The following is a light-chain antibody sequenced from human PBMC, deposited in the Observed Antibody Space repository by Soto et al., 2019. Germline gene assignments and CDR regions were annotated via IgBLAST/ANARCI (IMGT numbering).Light chain of an antibody. V-gene: IGKV1-13*02. CDR2: DAS. Sequence: AIRLTQSPSSLSASVGDRVTITCRASQGISSALAGYQQKPGKAPKLLIYDASSLESGVPSRFSGSGSGTDFTLTISSLQPEDFATYYCQQFNSYSYTFGQGTKLEIK. CDR3: QQFNSYSYT. J-gene: IGKJ2*01. CDR1: QGISSA.